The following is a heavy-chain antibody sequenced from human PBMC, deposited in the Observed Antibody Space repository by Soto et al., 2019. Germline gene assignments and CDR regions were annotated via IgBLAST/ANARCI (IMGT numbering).Heavy chain of an antibody. CDR2: IIPIIGTP. V-gene: IGHV1-69*06. CDR3: ARGGYDDLYYYYYGMDV. Sequence: EASVKVSCKASGGTFNIYAVSWVRQAPGHGLEWMGGIIPIIGTPNYAQKFRGRATITADKSTSTAYMALSSLTSDDTAVYYCARGGYDDLYYYYYGMDVWGQGTTVTVSS. D-gene: IGHD5-12*01. CDR1: GGTFNIYA. J-gene: IGHJ6*02.